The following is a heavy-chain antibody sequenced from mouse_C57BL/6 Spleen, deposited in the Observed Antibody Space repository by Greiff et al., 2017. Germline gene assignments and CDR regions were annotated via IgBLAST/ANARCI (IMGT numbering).Heavy chain of an antibody. CDR3: ARFTTVVPNYFDY. V-gene: IGHV1-19*01. D-gene: IGHD1-1*01. CDR1: GYTFTDYY. Sequence: VQLQQPGPVLVKPGASVKMSCKASGYTFTDYYMNWVKQSHGKSLEWIGVINPYNGGTSYNQKFKGKATLTVDKSSSTAYMELNSLTSEDSAVYYCARFTTVVPNYFDYWGQGTTLTVSS. CDR2: INPYNGGT. J-gene: IGHJ2*01.